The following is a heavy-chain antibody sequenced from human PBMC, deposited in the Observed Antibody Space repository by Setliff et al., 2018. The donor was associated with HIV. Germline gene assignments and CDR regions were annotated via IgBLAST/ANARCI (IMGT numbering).Heavy chain of an antibody. D-gene: IGHD5-12*01. Sequence: SETLSLTCAVFGGSFTDIGGSFSSYSWTWIRQPPGKGLEWIGYIYYSGSTNYNPSLKSRVTISVDTSKNQFSLKLSSVTAADTAVYYCARVPPDGYNERYYYYYYMDVWGKGTTVTVSS. CDR1: GGSFTDIGGSFSSYS. V-gene: IGHV4-61*01. CDR3: ARVPPDGYNERYYYYYYMDV. J-gene: IGHJ6*03. CDR2: IYYSGST.